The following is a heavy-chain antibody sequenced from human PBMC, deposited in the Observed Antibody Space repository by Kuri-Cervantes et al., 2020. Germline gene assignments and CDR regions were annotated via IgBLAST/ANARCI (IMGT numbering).Heavy chain of an antibody. CDR1: GFTFSSYA. CDR3: ARAITRNDAFDI. V-gene: IGHV3-23*01. CDR2: ISGSGGST. J-gene: IGHJ3*02. Sequence: GGSLRLSCAASGFTFSSYAMSWVRQAPGKGLEWVSAISGSGGSTYYADSVKGRFTISRDNAKNSLYLQMNSLRAEDTAVYYCARAITRNDAFDIWGQGTMVTVSS.